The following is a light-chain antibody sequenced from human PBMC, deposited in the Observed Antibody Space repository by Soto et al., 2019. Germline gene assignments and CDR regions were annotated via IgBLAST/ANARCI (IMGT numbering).Light chain of an antibody. V-gene: IGKV3-20*01. Sequence: IVLTHTPGTLSFSRGARATLSFAASQSVSSSYLAWYQQKPGQAPRLLIYGASSRATGIPDRFSGSGSGTDFALTISRLEPEDFAVYYCQQYGSSPWTFGQGTKVDNK. CDR3: QQYGSSPWT. CDR1: QSVSSSY. J-gene: IGKJ1*01. CDR2: GAS.